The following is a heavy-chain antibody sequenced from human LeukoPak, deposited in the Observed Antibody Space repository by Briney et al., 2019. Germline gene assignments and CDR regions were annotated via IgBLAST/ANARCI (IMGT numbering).Heavy chain of an antibody. CDR1: GFTFSGYG. CDR2: IRYDGSYK. J-gene: IGHJ3*02. CDR3: ARDVTSPEAFDI. D-gene: IGHD2-21*02. V-gene: IGHV3-30*02. Sequence: GGSLRLSCAASGFTFSGYGLHWVRQAPGKGLEWVAFIRYDGSYKYYTDSVKGRFTISRDNAKNSLYLQMNSLRAEDAAVYYCARDVTSPEAFDIWGQGTMVTVSS.